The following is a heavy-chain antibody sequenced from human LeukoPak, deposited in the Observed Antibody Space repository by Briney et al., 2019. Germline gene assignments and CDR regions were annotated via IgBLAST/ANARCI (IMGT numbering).Heavy chain of an antibody. D-gene: IGHD3-3*01. J-gene: IGHJ4*02. CDR1: GFSLSTSGVG. V-gene: IGHV2-5*01. CDR2: IYWNDDK. CDR3: AHSFSPPKYYDFWSGYPYYFDY. Sequence: SGPTLVNPTQTLTLTCTFSGFSLSTSGVGVGWIRQPPGKALEWLALIYWNDDKRYSPSLKSRLTITKDTSKNQVVLTMTNMDPVDTATYYCAHSFSPPKYYDFWSGYPYYFDYWGQGTLVTVSS.